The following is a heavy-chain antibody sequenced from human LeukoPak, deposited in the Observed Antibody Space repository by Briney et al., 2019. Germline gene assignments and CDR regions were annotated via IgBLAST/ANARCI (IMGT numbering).Heavy chain of an antibody. Sequence: ASVKVSCKVSGYTLTELSMHWVRQAPGKGLEWMGGFDPEDGETIYAQKFQGRVTMTEDTSTDTAYMELSSLRSEDTAVYYCRVNYYDSGGYWSPRYYYYMDVWGKGTTVTVSS. J-gene: IGHJ6*03. CDR2: FDPEDGET. CDR3: RVNYYDSGGYWSPRYYYYMDV. CDR1: GYTLTELS. V-gene: IGHV1-24*01. D-gene: IGHD3-22*01.